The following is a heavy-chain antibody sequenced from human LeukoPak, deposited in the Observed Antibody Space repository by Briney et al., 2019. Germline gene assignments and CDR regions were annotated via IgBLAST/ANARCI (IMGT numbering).Heavy chain of an antibody. Sequence: ASVKVSCKASGYTFTGYYMHWVRQAPGQGLEWMGWINPNSGGANYAQKFQGRVTMTRDTSISTAYMELSRPTSDDTAVYYCARVETYCSGGDCYSRWVDYWGQGTLVTVSS. V-gene: IGHV1-2*02. D-gene: IGHD2-15*01. CDR2: INPNSGGA. CDR1: GYTFTGYY. J-gene: IGHJ4*02. CDR3: ARVETYCSGGDCYSRWVDY.